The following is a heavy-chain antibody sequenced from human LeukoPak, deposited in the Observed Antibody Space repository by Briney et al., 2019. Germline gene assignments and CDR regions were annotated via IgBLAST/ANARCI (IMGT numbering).Heavy chain of an antibody. CDR2: INSDGSST. D-gene: IGHD3-22*01. J-gene: IGHJ4*02. Sequence: GSLRLSCAASGFTFSSYWMHWVRQAPGKGLVWVSRINSDGSSTSYADSVKGRFTISRDNAKNTLYLQMNSLRAEDTAVYYCARDERSWFYYDSSGLFDYWGQGTLVTVSS. V-gene: IGHV3-74*01. CDR3: ARDERSWFYYDSSGLFDY. CDR1: GFTFSSYW.